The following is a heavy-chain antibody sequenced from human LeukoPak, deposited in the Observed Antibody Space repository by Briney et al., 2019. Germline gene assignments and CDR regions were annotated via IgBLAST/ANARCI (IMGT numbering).Heavy chain of an antibody. V-gene: IGHV3-11*05. CDR1: GFMFSDYY. J-gene: IGHJ4*02. CDR2: ISGSSRYT. Sequence: GGSLRLSCAASGFMFSDYYLSWTRQAPGKGLEWASCISGSSRYTKYADSVKGRVTISRDNDRNLMFLQMNSLRAEDTAVYYCARVGYSSYWYHDSWGQGTLVSVSS. D-gene: IGHD6-13*01. CDR3: ARVGYSSYWYHDS.